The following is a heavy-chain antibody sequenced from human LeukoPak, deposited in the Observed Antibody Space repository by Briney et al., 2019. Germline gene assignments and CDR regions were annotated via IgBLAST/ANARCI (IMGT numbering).Heavy chain of an antibody. CDR1: GFTFSSYW. CDR3: ATPIARIAAAGTVDYGMDV. Sequence: QPGGSLRLSCAASGFTFSSYWMSWVRQAPGKGLEWVANIKQDGSEKYYVDSVKGRFTISRDNSKNTLYLQMNSLRAEDTAVYYCATPIARIAAAGTVDYGMDVWGQGTTVTVSS. V-gene: IGHV3-7*03. CDR2: IKQDGSEK. J-gene: IGHJ6*02. D-gene: IGHD6-13*01.